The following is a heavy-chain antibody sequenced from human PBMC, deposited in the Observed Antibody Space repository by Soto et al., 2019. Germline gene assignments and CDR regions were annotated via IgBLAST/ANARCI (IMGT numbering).Heavy chain of an antibody. V-gene: IGHV1-46*01. Sequence: QVHLVQSGAEVKWPGVSVKVSCKASGYTFSNYYMHWVRQVPGHGLEWMGIINPRGGGTTYARRVRVRFALTRDTFTSTVYMELARLRADDTSIYVCARAPQYCSAGYHNNFWGQGTLVTVSS. CDR3: ARAPQYCSAGYHNNF. J-gene: IGHJ4*02. D-gene: IGHD2-8*02. CDR2: INPRGGGT. CDR1: GYTFSNYY.